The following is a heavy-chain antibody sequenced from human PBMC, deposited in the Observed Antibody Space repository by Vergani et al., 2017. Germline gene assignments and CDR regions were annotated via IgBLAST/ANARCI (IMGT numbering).Heavy chain of an antibody. V-gene: IGHV3-33*08. CDR1: GFTFSSYG. CDR2: IWYDGSNK. D-gene: IGHD2-2*02. J-gene: IGHJ4*02. Sequence: VQLLESGGGVVQPGRSLRLSCAASGFTFSSYGMHWVRQAPGKGLEWVAVIWYDGSNKYYADSVKGRFTISRDNSKNTLYLQMNSLRAEDTAVYYCARDTGGRYCSSTSCYSWIDYWGQGTLVTVSS. CDR3: ARDTGGRYCSSTSCYSWIDY.